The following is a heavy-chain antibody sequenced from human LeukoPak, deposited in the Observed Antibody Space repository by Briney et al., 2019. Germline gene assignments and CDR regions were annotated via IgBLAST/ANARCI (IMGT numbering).Heavy chain of an antibody. Sequence: PGGSLRLSCVASGFTFSSSWMSWVRQVPGKWLEWVADIKQDGSEKSYVESVRGRFTISRDNAKNSLYLQLNSLRAEDTALYYCARDNPPDYWGQGTLVTVSS. CDR2: IKQDGSEK. V-gene: IGHV3-7*03. CDR1: GFTFSSSW. CDR3: ARDNPPDY. J-gene: IGHJ4*02.